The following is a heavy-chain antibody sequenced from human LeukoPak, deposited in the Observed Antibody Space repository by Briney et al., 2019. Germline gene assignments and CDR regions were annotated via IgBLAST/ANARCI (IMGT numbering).Heavy chain of an antibody. Sequence: GASVKVSCKASGYTFTNYGITWVRQAPGQGLEWMGWISAYNGNTNYAQKLQGRVTLTTDTSTSTAYMELRNLRSDDTAVYYCARYSSRHPRGAFDIWGQGTMVTVSS. CDR2: ISAYNGNT. CDR3: ARYSSRHPRGAFDI. D-gene: IGHD6-13*01. CDR1: GYTFTNYG. V-gene: IGHV1-18*01. J-gene: IGHJ3*02.